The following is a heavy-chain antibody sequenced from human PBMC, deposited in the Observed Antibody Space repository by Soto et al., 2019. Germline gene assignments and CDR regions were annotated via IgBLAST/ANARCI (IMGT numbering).Heavy chain of an antibody. CDR3: ASRYYDFWSGYEPPETYYMDG. J-gene: IGHJ6*03. V-gene: IGHV4-59*08. Sequence: SETLSLTCTVSGGSISSYYWSWIRQPPGKGLEWIGYIYYSGSTNYNPSLKSRVTISVDTSKNQFSLKLSSVTAADTAVYYCASRYYDFWSGYEPPETYYMDGWGKGTTVTVSS. D-gene: IGHD3-3*01. CDR2: IYYSGST. CDR1: GGSISSYY.